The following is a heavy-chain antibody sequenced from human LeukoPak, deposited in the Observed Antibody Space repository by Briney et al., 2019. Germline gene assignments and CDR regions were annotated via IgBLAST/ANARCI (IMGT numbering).Heavy chain of an antibody. V-gene: IGHV4-31*03. D-gene: IGHD6-13*01. Sequence: SETLSLTCTVSGGSINGYYWSWIRQHPGKGLEWIGYIYYSGSTYYNPSLKSRVTISVDTSKNQFSLKLSSVTAADTAVYYCASGGYSSSWYNFDYWGQGTLSPSPQ. CDR1: GGSINGYY. CDR2: IYYSGST. CDR3: ASGGYSSSWYNFDY. J-gene: IGHJ4*02.